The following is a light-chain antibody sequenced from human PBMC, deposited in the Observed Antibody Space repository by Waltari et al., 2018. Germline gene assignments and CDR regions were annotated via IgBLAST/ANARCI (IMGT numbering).Light chain of an antibody. CDR2: KDT. Sequence: SYELTQPPSVSVSPGQTARITCSGDALPTHYAFWYQQKPGQAPVLIRDKDTQRPSGIPERFSGSSSGTTVTMTISGVQAEDEADYYCLSADSSGTSKVFGGGTKLTVL. CDR3: LSADSSGTSKV. V-gene: IGLV3-25*03. J-gene: IGLJ3*02. CDR1: ALPTHY.